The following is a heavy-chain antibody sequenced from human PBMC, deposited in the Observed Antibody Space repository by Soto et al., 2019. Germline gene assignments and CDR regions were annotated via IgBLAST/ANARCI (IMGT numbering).Heavy chain of an antibody. V-gene: IGHV3-23*01. Sequence: EVQLLESGGGLVQPGGSLRLSCAASGFTFSSYAMSWVRQAPGKGLEWVSAISGSGGSTYYADSVKGRFTISRDNSKNTLYLQMNSLRAEDTAVYYCAKEGGYSTYYYYGMDVWGQGTTVTVSS. CDR1: GFTFSSYA. J-gene: IGHJ6*02. CDR3: AKEGGYSTYYYYGMDV. D-gene: IGHD4-4*01. CDR2: ISGSGGST.